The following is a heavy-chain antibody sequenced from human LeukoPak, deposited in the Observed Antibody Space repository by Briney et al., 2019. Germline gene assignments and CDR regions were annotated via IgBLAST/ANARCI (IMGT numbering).Heavy chain of an antibody. Sequence: SETLSLTCTVSGGSISSSSYYWGWIRQPPGKGLGWIGSIYYSGSTYYNPSLKSRVTISVDTSKNQFSLKLSSVTAADTAVYYCARQSSSVDYWGQGTLVTVSS. CDR3: ARQSSSVDY. V-gene: IGHV4-39*01. D-gene: IGHD6-6*01. CDR2: IYYSGST. CDR1: GGSISSSSYY. J-gene: IGHJ4*02.